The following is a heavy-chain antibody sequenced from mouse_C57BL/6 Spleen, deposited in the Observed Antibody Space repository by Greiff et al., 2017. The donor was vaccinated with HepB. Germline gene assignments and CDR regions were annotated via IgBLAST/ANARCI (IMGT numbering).Heavy chain of an antibody. D-gene: IGHD2-2*01. J-gene: IGHJ3*01. CDR1: GYTFTDYY. CDR2: INPNNGGT. V-gene: IGHV1-26*01. Sequence: EVQLQQSGPELVKPGASVKISCKASGYTFTDYYMNWVKQSHGKSLEWIGDINPNNGGTSYNQKFKGKATLTVDKSSSTAYMELRSLTSEDSAVYYCAKSLYGYDVEIAYWGQGTLVTVSA. CDR3: AKSLYGYDVEIAY.